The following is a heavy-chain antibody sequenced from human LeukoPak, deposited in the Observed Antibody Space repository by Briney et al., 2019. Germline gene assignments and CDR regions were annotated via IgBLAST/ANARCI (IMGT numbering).Heavy chain of an antibody. CDR1: GGSISSSNW. Sequence: SETLSLTCAVSGGSISSSNWWGWVRPPPGKGLEWIGEIYHSGSTNYNPSLKSRVTISVDKSKNQFSLKLSSVTAADTAVYYCARDYGGNPYYYYYMDVWGKGTTVTVSS. V-gene: IGHV4-4*02. CDR3: ARDYGGNPYYYYYMDV. J-gene: IGHJ6*03. D-gene: IGHD4-23*01. CDR2: IYHSGST.